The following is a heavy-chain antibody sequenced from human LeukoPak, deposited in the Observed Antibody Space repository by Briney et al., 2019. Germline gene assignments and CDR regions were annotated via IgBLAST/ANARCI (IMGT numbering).Heavy chain of an antibody. CDR1: GFTFSSYG. CDR2: ISGSGGST. V-gene: IGHV3-23*01. D-gene: IGHD6-13*01. J-gene: IGHJ4*02. Sequence: PGGSLRLSCAASGFTFSSYGMSWVRQAPGKGLEWVSAISGSGGSTYYADSVKGRFTISRDNAKNSLYLQMNSLRAEDTAVYYCARVKAAAGYFDYWGQGTLVTVSS. CDR3: ARVKAAAGYFDY.